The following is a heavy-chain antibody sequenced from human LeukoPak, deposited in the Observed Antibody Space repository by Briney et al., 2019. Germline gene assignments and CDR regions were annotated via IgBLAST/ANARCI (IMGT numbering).Heavy chain of an antibody. D-gene: IGHD6-13*01. J-gene: IGHJ5*02. V-gene: IGHV4-31*03. CDR3: AREPPRQQQLGWFDP. CDR1: VGSISSGGYY. CDR2: IYYSGST. Sequence: SETLSLTCTVSVGSISSGGYYWSWIRQHPGKGLEWIGYIYYSGSTYYNPSLKSRVTISVDTSKNQFSLKLSSVTAADTAVYYCAREPPRQQQLGWFDPWGQGTLVTVSS.